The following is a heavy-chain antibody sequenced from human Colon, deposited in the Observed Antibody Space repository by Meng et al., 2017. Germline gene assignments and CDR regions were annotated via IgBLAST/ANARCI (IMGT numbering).Heavy chain of an antibody. J-gene: IGHJ4*02. CDR1: GGCVSSAGYQ. V-gene: IGHV4-61*08. Sequence: VELQESGPGLVGPSEPRSLICSVSGGCVSSAGYQWSWIRQPAGKGLEWVGYASTNYNPALKSRVTISVDTSKNQFFLRLTSVTAADTAVYYCARDHMGSLDYWGQGILVTVSS. CDR3: ARDHMGSLDY. CDR2: AST. D-gene: IGHD1-26*01.